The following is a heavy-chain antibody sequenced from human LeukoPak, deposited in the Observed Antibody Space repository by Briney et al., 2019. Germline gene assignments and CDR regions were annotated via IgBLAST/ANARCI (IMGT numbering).Heavy chain of an antibody. D-gene: IGHD6-13*01. CDR3: AKDDPGIAAAGTNY. J-gene: IGHJ4*02. Sequence: PGGSLRLSCAASGFTFSSYAMSWVRQAPGKGLEWVSVIYSGGSTYYADSVKGRFTISRDNSKNTLYLQMNSLRAEDTAVYYCAKDDPGIAAAGTNYWGQGTLVTVSS. V-gene: IGHV3-23*03. CDR2: IYSGGST. CDR1: GFTFSSYA.